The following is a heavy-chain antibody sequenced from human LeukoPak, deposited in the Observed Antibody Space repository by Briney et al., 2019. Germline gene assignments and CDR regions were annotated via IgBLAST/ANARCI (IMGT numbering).Heavy chain of an antibody. CDR3: ARGGYYGLGYFDY. Sequence: GGSLRLSCAASGFTFSSYSMNWVRQAPGKGLEWVSYISSSSTIYYADSVKGRFTISGDNAKNSLYLQMNSLRAEDTAVYYCARGGYYGLGYFDYWGQGTLVTVSS. CDR1: GFTFSSYS. J-gene: IGHJ4*02. CDR2: ISSSSTI. D-gene: IGHD3-10*01. V-gene: IGHV3-48*01.